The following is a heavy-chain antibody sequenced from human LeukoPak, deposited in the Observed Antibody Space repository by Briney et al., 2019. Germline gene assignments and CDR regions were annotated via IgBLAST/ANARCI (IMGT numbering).Heavy chain of an antibody. CDR2: IYPGDSDT. CDR3: ARPGSSGWYGDAFDI. J-gene: IGHJ3*02. D-gene: IGHD6-19*01. CDR1: GYSFTNYW. V-gene: IGHV5-51*01. Sequence: GESLKISCKASGYSFTNYWIGWVRQMPGKGLEWMGVIYPGDSDTRYSPSFQGQVTISADKSTNTAYLQWSSLKASDTAIYYCARPGSSGWYGDAFDIWGQGTMVTVSS.